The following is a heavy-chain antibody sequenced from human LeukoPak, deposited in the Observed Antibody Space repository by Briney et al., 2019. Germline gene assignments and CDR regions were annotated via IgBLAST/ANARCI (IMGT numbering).Heavy chain of an antibody. V-gene: IGHV3-15*01. CDR3: TTDTRTTVTTYGY. CDR2: IKSKTDGGTT. Sequence: GGSLRLPCAASGFTFTNAWMSWVRQAPGKGLEWVGRIKSKTDGGTTDYAAPVKGRFTISRDDSKNTLYLQMNSLKTEDTAVYYCTTDTRTTVTTYGYWGQGTLVTVSS. D-gene: IGHD4-11*01. J-gene: IGHJ4*02. CDR1: GFTFTNAW.